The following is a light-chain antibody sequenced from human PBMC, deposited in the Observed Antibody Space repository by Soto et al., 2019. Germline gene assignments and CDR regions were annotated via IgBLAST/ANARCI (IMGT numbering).Light chain of an antibody. V-gene: IGKV3-20*01. CDR1: QSVSSSY. J-gene: IGKJ1*01. CDR3: QQYGRSPWT. Sequence: EIVLTQSPGTLSLSPGDRATLSCRASQSVSSSYLAWYQQKPGQAPGLLIYGASSRATGIPDRFNGSGSGTDFTLTISRLEPEDFAVYYCQQYGRSPWTFGQGTKVDIK. CDR2: GAS.